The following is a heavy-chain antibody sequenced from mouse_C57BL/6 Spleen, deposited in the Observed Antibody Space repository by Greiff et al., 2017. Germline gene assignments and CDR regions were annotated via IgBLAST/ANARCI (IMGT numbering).Heavy chain of an antibody. J-gene: IGHJ2*01. CDR2: IYPGDGDT. CDR1: GYAFSSYW. CDR3: ARTGNMVVHYFDY. V-gene: IGHV1-80*01. Sequence: QVQLQQSGAELVKPGASVKISCKASGYAFSSYWMNWVKQRPGKGLEWIGQIYPGDGDTNYNGKFKGKATLTADTSSSTAYMQLSSLTSEDSAVYFCARTGNMVVHYFDYWCQGTTLTVSS. D-gene: IGHD2-1*01.